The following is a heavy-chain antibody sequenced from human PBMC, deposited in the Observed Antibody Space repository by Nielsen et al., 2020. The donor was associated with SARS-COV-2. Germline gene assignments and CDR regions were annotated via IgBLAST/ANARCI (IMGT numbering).Heavy chain of an antibody. CDR1: GFTFSDYW. J-gene: IGHJ4*02. Sequence: GESLKISCAASGFTFSDYWMSWVRQAPGKGLEWVANIHQDGGETRYADSVKGRFTISRDNAKNSLYLQMNSLRAEDTAVYYCAKSNVVRGIIGYYFEYWGRGTAVNVSS. CDR2: IHQDGGET. D-gene: IGHD3-10*01. CDR3: AKSNVVRGIIGYYFEY. V-gene: IGHV3-7*01.